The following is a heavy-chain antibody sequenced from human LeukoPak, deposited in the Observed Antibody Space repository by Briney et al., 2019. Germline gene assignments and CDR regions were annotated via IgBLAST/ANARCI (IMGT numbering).Heavy chain of an antibody. CDR2: INHSGST. V-gene: IGHV4-34*01. J-gene: IGHJ4*02. CDR3: ARGDPTLIAAAGSFDY. Sequence: SETLSLTCAVYGGSFSGYYWSWIRQPPGKGLEWIGEINHSGSTNYNPSLKSRVTISVDTSKNQFSLKLSSVTAADTAVYYCARGDPTLIAAAGSFDYWGQGTLVTVSS. CDR1: GGSFSGYY. D-gene: IGHD6-13*01.